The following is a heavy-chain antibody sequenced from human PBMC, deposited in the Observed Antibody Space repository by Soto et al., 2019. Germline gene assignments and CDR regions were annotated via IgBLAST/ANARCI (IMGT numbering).Heavy chain of an antibody. CDR2: IKEDGSEK. CDR1: GFTFSAYW. V-gene: IGHV3-7*03. Sequence: GGSLRLSCAASGFTFSAYWMNWVRQAPGKGLEWVANIKEDGSEKQYVDSVKGRFTIPRDNAKNLVYLQMNSLRSDDTAVYYCARDGYCSGGSCYSIGWFDPWGQGTLVTVSS. D-gene: IGHD2-15*01. CDR3: ARDGYCSGGSCYSIGWFDP. J-gene: IGHJ5*02.